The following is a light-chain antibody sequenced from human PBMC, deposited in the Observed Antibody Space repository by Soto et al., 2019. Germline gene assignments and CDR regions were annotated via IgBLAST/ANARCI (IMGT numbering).Light chain of an antibody. CDR1: SSNNGSNN. CDR2: SNG. J-gene: IGLJ3*02. V-gene: IGLV1-44*01. CDR3: AVWDDSLKGGV. Sequence: QAVVTQPPSASGTPGQRVTISCSGSSSNNGSNNVNWYQQFPGAAPKLLIYSNGQRPSGVPDRFSGSKSGTSASLAISGLQSEDAADYYCAVWDDSLKGGVFGGGTKVTVL.